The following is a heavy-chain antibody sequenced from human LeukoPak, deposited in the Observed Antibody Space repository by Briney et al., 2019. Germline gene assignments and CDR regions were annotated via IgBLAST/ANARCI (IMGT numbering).Heavy chain of an antibody. Sequence: ASVKVSCKASGYTFTGYLIHWVRQAPGQGLEYMGWINPNTGATEYALKFRGRVTMTRGTSTSTASMELSRLRSDDTAVYFCGRDLSTSATWELDHWGQGTLVTVSS. J-gene: IGHJ4*02. D-gene: IGHD6-25*01. V-gene: IGHV1-2*02. CDR2: INPNTGAT. CDR1: GYTFTGYL. CDR3: GRDLSTSATWELDH.